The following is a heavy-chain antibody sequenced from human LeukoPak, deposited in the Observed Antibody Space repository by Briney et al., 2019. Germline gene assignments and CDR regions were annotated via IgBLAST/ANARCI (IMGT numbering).Heavy chain of an antibody. Sequence: ASEKVSCKASGYTFTKYGIIWVRQAPGQGLEWMGWISPYNSKTIYAENLQGRLSMTTDTSTSTAYMEMRSLRSDDTAVYYCARDYLDDPLIWFDSWGQGTLLTVSS. V-gene: IGHV1-18*01. J-gene: IGHJ5*01. CDR2: ISPYNSKT. CDR3: ARDYLDDPLIWFDS. CDR1: GYTFTKYG. D-gene: IGHD3-3*01.